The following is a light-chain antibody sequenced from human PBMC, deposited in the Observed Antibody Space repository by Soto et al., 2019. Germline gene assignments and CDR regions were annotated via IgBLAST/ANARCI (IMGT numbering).Light chain of an antibody. CDR3: EQYNNAPLT. CDR1: QSVSSS. J-gene: IGKJ2*01. CDR2: GAS. Sequence: EIVMTQSPATLSLSPGERATLSCRASQSVSSSFSGYQQKPAHAPRLLLYGASPRATGILARFSGGGSGTEFTLTISGVQCEDFAVYYSEQYNNAPLTFGRGTKLEIK. V-gene: IGKV3-15*01.